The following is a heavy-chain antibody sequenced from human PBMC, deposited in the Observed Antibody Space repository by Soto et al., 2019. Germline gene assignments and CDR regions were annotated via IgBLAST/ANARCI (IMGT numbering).Heavy chain of an antibody. J-gene: IGHJ4*02. Sequence: PSETLSLTCAVYGGSFSVYYWSWIRQPPGKGLEWIGEINHSGSTNYNPSLKSRVTISVDTSKNQFSLKLSSVTAADTAVYYCAKGLAAAGNCWGQGTLVTVSS. CDR1: GGSFSVYY. CDR3: AKGLAAAGNC. CDR2: INHSGST. V-gene: IGHV4-34*01. D-gene: IGHD6-13*01.